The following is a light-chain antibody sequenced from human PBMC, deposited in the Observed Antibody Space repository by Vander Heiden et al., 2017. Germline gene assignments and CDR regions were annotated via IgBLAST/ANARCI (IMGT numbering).Light chain of an antibody. J-gene: IGKJ1*01. Sequence: IQLTQLPSILSPSVGDRVTITCRASQSIGSWSAWYQQQPGSSHKLLISQASTLETGVPSRFSGSCSGTESTLTSTRLQADDFATYYCQQYGSYSTFGRGTEVE. CDR2: QAS. CDR1: QSIGSW. CDR3: QQYGSYST. V-gene: IGKV1-5*03.